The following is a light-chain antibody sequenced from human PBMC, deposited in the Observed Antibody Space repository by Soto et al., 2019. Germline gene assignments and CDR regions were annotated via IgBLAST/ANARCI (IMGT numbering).Light chain of an antibody. CDR1: QTTGSY. J-gene: IGKJ3*01. CDR3: QQSYNTPFT. Sequence: IQMTQSPSSLSASVGDRATITCRASQTTGSYLNWYQQKPGKAPKLLIHAASRLESGVPARFSGSGSGTDFTLTISSLQPEDVATYYCQQSYNTPFTFGPGTKVDV. CDR2: AAS. V-gene: IGKV1-39*01.